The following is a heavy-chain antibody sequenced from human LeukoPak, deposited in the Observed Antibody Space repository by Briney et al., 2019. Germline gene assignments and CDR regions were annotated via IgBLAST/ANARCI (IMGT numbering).Heavy chain of an antibody. J-gene: IGHJ4*02. CDR1: GFSFSTYW. D-gene: IGHD3-22*01. CDR3: ASSHDSSGND. V-gene: IGHV3-7*03. Sequence: GGTLRLSCAASGFSFSTYWMAWIRQAPGKGLEWVGNIHKDGRVMFYAASVKGRFTISRDNAKNSLYLDMNSLRDEDTAIYYCASSHDSSGNDWGQGTLVTVTS. CDR2: IHKDGRVM.